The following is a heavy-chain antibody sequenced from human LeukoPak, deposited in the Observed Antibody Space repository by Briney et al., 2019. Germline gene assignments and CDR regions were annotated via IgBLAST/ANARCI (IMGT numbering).Heavy chain of an antibody. CDR3: ARAYRTPFYTP. Sequence: SETLSLTCAVYGGSFSGYCWSWIRQPPGKGLEWIGEINHSGSTNYNPSLKSRVTISVDTSKNQFSLKLSSVTAADTAVYYCARAYRTPFYTPWGQGTLVTVSS. D-gene: IGHD3-16*02. CDR2: INHSGST. V-gene: IGHV4-34*01. J-gene: IGHJ5*02. CDR1: GGSFSGYC.